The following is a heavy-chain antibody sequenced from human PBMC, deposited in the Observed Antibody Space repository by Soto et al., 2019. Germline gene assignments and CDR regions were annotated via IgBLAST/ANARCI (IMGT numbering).Heavy chain of an antibody. CDR1: GFTFSSYG. Sequence: GGSLILSCAASGFTFSSYGMHWVRQAPGKGLEWVAVISYDGSNKYYADSVKGRFTISRDNSKNTLYLQMNSLRAEDTAVYYCAKEWLAVAGHWGQGTLVTVSS. CDR3: AKEWLAVAGH. CDR2: ISYDGSNK. D-gene: IGHD6-19*01. V-gene: IGHV3-30*18. J-gene: IGHJ4*02.